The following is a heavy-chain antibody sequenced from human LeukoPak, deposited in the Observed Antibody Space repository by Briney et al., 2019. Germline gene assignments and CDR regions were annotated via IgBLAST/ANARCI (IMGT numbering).Heavy chain of an antibody. D-gene: IGHD3-22*01. J-gene: IGHJ4*02. V-gene: IGHV4-59*01. Sequence: PSETLSLTCTVSGGSISSYYWSWIRQPPWKGLEWIGYIYYSGSTNYNPSLKSQVTISVDTSKNQFSLKLSSVTAADTAVYYCARDSYYYDSSGYHYYFDYWGQGTLVTVSS. CDR3: ARDSYYYDSSGYHYYFDY. CDR2: IYYSGST. CDR1: GGSISSYY.